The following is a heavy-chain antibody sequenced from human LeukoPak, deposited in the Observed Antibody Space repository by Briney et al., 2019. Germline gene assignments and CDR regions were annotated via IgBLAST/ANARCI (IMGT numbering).Heavy chain of an antibody. CDR1: GFTFNNYA. V-gene: IGHV3-23*01. CDR3: AKQPLNDYIWEN. Sequence: GGSLRLSCATSGFTFNNYAMTWVRQAPGKGLEWVSTISGSGAATYYADSVKGRFTISRDNSKNTMYLQMTSLRAEDTAVYYCAKQPLNDYIWENWGQGTLVTVSS. CDR2: ISGSGAAT. D-gene: IGHD3-16*01. J-gene: IGHJ4*02.